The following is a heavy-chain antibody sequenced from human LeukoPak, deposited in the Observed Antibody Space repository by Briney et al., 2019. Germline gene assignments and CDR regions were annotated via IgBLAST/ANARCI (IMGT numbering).Heavy chain of an antibody. CDR2: VSGGGETT. D-gene: IGHD4-17*01. Sequence: PGVSLRLSCAASGFTFNNYAMNWVRQAPGKGLEWVSSVSGGGETTYYADSAKGRFTISRDNSQNTLYLQMNSLRAEDTAVYYCARDYAVYVGYFFFDYWGQGTLVTVSS. CDR3: ARDYAVYVGYFFFDY. CDR1: GFTFNNYA. V-gene: IGHV3-23*01. J-gene: IGHJ4*02.